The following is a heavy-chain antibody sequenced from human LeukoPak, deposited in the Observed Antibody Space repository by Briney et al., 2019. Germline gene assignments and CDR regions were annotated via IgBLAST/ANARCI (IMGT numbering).Heavy chain of an antibody. Sequence: GASVKVSCKASGYTFTSYGISWVRQAPGQGLEWMGWISAYNGNTNYAQKLQGRVTMTTDTSTSTAYKELRSLRSDDTAVYYCASSQLPSTLFYWGQGTLVTVSS. V-gene: IGHV1-18*01. CDR3: ASSQLPSTLFY. CDR1: GYTFTSYG. D-gene: IGHD1-7*01. J-gene: IGHJ4*02. CDR2: ISAYNGNT.